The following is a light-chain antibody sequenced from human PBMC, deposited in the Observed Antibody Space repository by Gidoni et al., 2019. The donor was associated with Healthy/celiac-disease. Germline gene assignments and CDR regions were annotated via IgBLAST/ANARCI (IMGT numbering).Light chain of an antibody. J-gene: IGKJ5*01. CDR1: QRVSSY. Sequence: EIVLTQSPATLSLSPGERATLSCRASQRVSSYLAWYQQKPGQAPRLLIYDASNRATGIPARFSGSGSGTDFTLTISSLEPEDFAVYYCQQRSNWPPSITFGQXTRLEIK. V-gene: IGKV3-11*01. CDR2: DAS. CDR3: QQRSNWPPSIT.